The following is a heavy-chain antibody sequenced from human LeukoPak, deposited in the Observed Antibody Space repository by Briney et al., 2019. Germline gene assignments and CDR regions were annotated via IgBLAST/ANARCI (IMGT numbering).Heavy chain of an antibody. CDR3: ARDVSLGAADYYFTY. CDR2: TSSDGNNK. D-gene: IGHD6-13*01. CDR1: GFTFRTYA. J-gene: IGHJ4*02. Sequence: GGSLRLSWAASGFTFRTYAMHWVRQTPGKGLEWVAVTSSDGNNKHYADSVKGRFTISRDNSKNTLYLQMDSLRVEDTAVYYCARDVSLGAADYYFTYWGQGTLVTVSS. V-gene: IGHV3-30-3*01.